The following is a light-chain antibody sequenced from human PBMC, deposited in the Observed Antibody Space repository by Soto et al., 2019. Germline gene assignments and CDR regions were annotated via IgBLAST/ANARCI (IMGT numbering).Light chain of an antibody. CDR2: GAS. V-gene: IGKV3-20*01. CDR3: QLYGSSPPRT. J-gene: IGKJ1*01. CDR1: QSVSSSY. Sequence: EIVLTQSPGTLSLSPGERATLSCRASQSVSSSYLGWYQQKPGQAPRLLIYGASSRATGIPDRFSGSGPGQDFTLTIARLEPEDFAVYYCQLYGSSPPRTFGQGTKVESK.